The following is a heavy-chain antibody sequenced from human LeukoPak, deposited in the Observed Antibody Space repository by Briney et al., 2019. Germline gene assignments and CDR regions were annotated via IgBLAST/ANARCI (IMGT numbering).Heavy chain of an antibody. J-gene: IGHJ4*02. CDR1: GYSFTSYW. CDR3: ARHKVDTAMGNYFDY. CDR2: IYPGDSDT. V-gene: IGHV5-51*01. D-gene: IGHD5-18*01. Sequence: GESLKISCKGSGYSFTSYWIGWVRQMPGKGLEWMGIIYPGDSDTRYSPSFQGQVTISADKSISTAYLQRSSLKASDTAMYYCARHKVDTAMGNYFDYWGQGTLVTVSS.